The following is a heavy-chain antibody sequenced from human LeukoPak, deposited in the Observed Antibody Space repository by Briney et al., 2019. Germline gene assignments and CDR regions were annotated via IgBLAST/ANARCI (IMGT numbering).Heavy chain of an antibody. CDR3: ARDAADYGDSFDP. CDR1: GYTFTSYD. CDR2: MNPNSGNT. V-gene: IGHV1-8*01. D-gene: IGHD4-17*01. Sequence: GASVKVSCKASGYTFTSYDINWVRQATGQGLEWMGWMNPNSGNTGYAQKFQGRVTMTRNTSISTAYMELSSLRSEDTAVYYCARDAADYGDSFDPWDQGTLVTVSS. J-gene: IGHJ5*02.